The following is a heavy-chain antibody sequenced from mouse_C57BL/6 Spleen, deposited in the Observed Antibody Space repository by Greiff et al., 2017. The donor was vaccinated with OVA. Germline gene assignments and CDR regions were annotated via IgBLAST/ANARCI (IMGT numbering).Heavy chain of an antibody. J-gene: IGHJ4*01. V-gene: IGHV1-54*01. Sequence: QVQLQQSGAELVRPGTSVKVSCKASGYAFTNYLIEWVKQRPGQGLEWIGVINPGSGGTTYNEKFKGKATLTADKSSSTAYMQLSSLTSEDSAVYFCARRGIYYYGSNPYYAMDYWGQGTSVTVSS. D-gene: IGHD1-1*01. CDR1: GYAFTNYL. CDR3: ARRGIYYYGSNPYYAMDY. CDR2: INPGSGGT.